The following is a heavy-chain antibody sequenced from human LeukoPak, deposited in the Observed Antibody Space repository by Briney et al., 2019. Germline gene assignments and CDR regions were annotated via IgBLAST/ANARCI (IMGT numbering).Heavy chain of an antibody. CDR2: ISYDGSNK. V-gene: IGHV3-30-3*01. J-gene: IGHJ4*02. Sequence: PGGSLRLSCAASGFTFSSYAMHWVRQAPGKGLEWVAVISYDGSNKYYADSVKGRFTFSRDNSKNTLYLQMSSLRAEDTAVYYCATSVVVHVRGAYDSWGQGTLVTVSS. CDR3: ATSVVVHVRGAYDS. CDR1: GFTFSSYA. D-gene: IGHD2-15*01.